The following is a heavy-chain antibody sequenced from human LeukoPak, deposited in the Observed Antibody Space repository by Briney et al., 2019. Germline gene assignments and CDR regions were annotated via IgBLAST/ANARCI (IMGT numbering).Heavy chain of an antibody. CDR2: INWNGGST. Sequence: PGGSLRLSCAASGFTFDDYGMSWVRQAPGKGLEWVSGINWNGGSTGYADSVKGRFTISRDNAKNSLYLQMNSLRAEDTALYYCARGPRLAVAGGADYWGQGTLVTVSS. CDR3: ARGPRLAVAGGADY. V-gene: IGHV3-20*04. J-gene: IGHJ4*02. CDR1: GFTFDDYG. D-gene: IGHD6-19*01.